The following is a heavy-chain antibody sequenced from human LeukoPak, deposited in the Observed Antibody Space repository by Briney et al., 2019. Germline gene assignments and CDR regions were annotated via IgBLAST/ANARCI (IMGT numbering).Heavy chain of an antibody. CDR2: ISAYNGNT. Sequence: ASVKVSCKASGYTFTSYGISWVRQAPGQGLEWMGWISAYNGNTNYAQKLQGRVTMTTDTSTSTAYMELRSLRSDDTAVYYCARRLMVYARVYGMDVWGQGTPVTVSS. J-gene: IGHJ6*02. CDR1: GYTFTSYG. D-gene: IGHD2-8*01. CDR3: ARRLMVYARVYGMDV. V-gene: IGHV1-18*01.